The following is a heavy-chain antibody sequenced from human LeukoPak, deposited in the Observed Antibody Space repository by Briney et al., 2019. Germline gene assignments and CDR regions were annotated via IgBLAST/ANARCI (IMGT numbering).Heavy chain of an antibody. J-gene: IGHJ4*02. D-gene: IGHD2-15*01. CDR1: GFTFSSFA. Sequence: GSLRLSCAASGFTFSSFAMSWVRQAPGKGLEWVSAMSGSGDNTYYADSVKGRFTISRDNSKNTLYLQMNSLRAEDTAVYYCAKSRAGYYNFDFWGQGTLVTVSS. CDR2: MSGSGDNT. V-gene: IGHV3-23*01. CDR3: AKSRAGYYNFDF.